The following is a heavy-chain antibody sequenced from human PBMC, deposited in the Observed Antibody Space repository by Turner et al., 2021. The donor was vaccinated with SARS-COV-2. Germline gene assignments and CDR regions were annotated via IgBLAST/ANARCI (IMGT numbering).Heavy chain of an antibody. D-gene: IGHD3-22*01. J-gene: IGHJ3*02. CDR1: GITFSSHG. Sequence: QVQRVESGGGVVQPGRSRSLSCAASGITFSSHGMHWVRQAPGKGLEWVAVIWNDGSQKYYADSVKGRFTISRDNSKNMVYLQMNSLRAEDTAVYYCARLDDSGHWGAFDIWGQGTMVTVSS. CDR2: IWNDGSQK. V-gene: IGHV3-33*01. CDR3: ARLDDSGHWGAFDI.